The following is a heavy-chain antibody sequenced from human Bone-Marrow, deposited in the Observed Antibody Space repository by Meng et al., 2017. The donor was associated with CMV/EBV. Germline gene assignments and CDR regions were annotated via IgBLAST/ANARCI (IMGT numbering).Heavy chain of an antibody. J-gene: IGHJ6*02. D-gene: IGHD2-2*02. CDR2: ISYSGGT. CDR3: ARGYCSSTSCYRRGYYYYYGMDV. V-gene: IGHV4-39*02. CDR1: GASVSSSSFY. Sequence: SETLSLTCTVSGASVSSSSFYWGWIRQPPGKGLEWIGSISYSGGTYSNPSLKSRVTMFVDTSKNQISLRLRSVAAADTAIYYCARGYCSSTSCYRRGYYYYYGMDVWGQGTTVTVAS.